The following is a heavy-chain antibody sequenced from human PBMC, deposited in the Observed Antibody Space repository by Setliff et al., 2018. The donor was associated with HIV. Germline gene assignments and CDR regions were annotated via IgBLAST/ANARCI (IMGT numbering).Heavy chain of an antibody. CDR1: GGSISSDY. J-gene: IGHJ4*02. Sequence: PSETLSLTCTVSGGSISSDYWTWIRQPAGKGLEWIGHIHTSGSTNYNPSLKSRVTISIDTSKNQFSLKLRSATATDTALYYCARVSSSYYFLGAFDSWGQGTLVTVSS. CDR3: ARVSSSYYFLGAFDS. D-gene: IGHD6-13*01. V-gene: IGHV4-4*07. CDR2: IHTSGST.